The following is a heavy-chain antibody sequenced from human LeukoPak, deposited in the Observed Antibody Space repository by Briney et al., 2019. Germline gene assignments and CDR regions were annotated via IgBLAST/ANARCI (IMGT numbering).Heavy chain of an antibody. CDR3: ARAPAGHYDSSGYYY. V-gene: IGHV1-18*01. CDR2: ISGYNGNT. J-gene: IGHJ4*02. D-gene: IGHD3-22*01. Sequence: ASVKVSCEASGYTFTSYGISWVRQAPGQGLEWMGWISGYNGNTNYAQKFQGRVTMTTDTSTSTAYMELRSLRSDDTAVYYCARAPAGHYDSSGYYYWGQGTLVTVSS. CDR1: GYTFTSYG.